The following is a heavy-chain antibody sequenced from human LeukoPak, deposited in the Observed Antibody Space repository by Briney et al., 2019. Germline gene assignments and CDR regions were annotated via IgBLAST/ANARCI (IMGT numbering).Heavy chain of an antibody. CDR3: ARYGSGSYYNYYFDY. Sequence: GGSLRLSCAASGFTFSDYYMSWIRQAPGKGLGWVSYTSSSGSTIYYADSVKGRFTISRDNAKNSLYLQMNSLRAEDTAVYYCARYGSGSYYNYYFDYWGQGTLVTVSS. CDR2: TSSSGSTI. V-gene: IGHV3-11*01. J-gene: IGHJ4*02. CDR1: GFTFSDYY. D-gene: IGHD3-10*01.